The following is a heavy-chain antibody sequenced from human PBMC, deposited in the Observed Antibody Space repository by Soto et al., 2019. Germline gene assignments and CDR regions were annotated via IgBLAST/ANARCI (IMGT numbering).Heavy chain of an antibody. D-gene: IGHD3-16*01. Sequence: GGSLRLSCVGSGFTFNRNAMSWVRQAPGKGLEWVSGITGNSAFTYYADSVKGRFIISRDNSKNTLYLQINTLRVEDTVVYYCAKNRDYDYDAFDVWGQGTVVT. CDR2: ITGNSAFT. CDR3: AKNRDYDYDAFDV. CDR1: GFTFNRNA. J-gene: IGHJ3*01. V-gene: IGHV3-23*01.